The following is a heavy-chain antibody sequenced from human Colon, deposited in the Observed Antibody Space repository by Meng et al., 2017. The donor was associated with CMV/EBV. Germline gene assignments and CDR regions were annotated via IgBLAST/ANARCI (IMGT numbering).Heavy chain of an antibody. V-gene: IGHV1-18*04. D-gene: IGHD1-26*01. CDR3: ARGIVGAHTTPDSFDY. J-gene: IGHJ4*02. CDR1: GYTFTGYY. CDR2: ISAYNGNT. Sequence: ASVKVSCKASGYTFTGYYINWVRQAPGQGLEWMGWISAYNGNTNYAQKLQGRVTMTTDTSTSTAYMELRSLRSDDTAVYYCARGIVGAHTTPDSFDYWGQGTLVTVSS.